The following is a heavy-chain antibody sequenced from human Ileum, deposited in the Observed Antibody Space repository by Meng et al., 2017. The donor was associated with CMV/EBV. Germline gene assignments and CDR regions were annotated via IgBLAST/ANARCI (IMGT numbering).Heavy chain of an antibody. CDR2: IFYSGTT. V-gene: IGHV4-39*07. J-gene: IGHJ5*02. CDR1: SGSIRGRVYA. Sequence: SSGSIRGRVYAWAWIRQPPGKGLEWIGGIFYSGTTYYNPSLKSRVTLSIDTSRNQFSLKLNSVTAADTAVYYCARLDGDYIANWFDPWGQGTLVTVSS. CDR3: ARLDGDYIANWFDP. D-gene: IGHD4-17*01.